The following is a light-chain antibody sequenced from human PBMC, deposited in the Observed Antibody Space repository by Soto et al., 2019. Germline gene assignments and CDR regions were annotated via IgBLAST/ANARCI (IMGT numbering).Light chain of an antibody. CDR3: QQRSNWPPVT. Sequence: EIVLTQSPATLSLSPGERATLSCRASQSVKNYLAWYQQKPGQAPRLLIYDASNRATGIPARFSGSGSGTDFTLTISSLEPEESAVYYCQQRSNWPPVTFGGGTKVEIK. J-gene: IGKJ4*01. CDR1: QSVKNY. CDR2: DAS. V-gene: IGKV3-11*01.